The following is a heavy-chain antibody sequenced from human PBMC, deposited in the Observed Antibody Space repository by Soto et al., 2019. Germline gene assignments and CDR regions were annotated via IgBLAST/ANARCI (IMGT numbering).Heavy chain of an antibody. CDR2: IYYSGRT. D-gene: IGHD1-26*01. V-gene: IGHV4-59*01. J-gene: IGHJ4*02. CDR1: GGSISSYD. CDR3: ARARIVGATTFDY. Sequence: QVQLQESGPGLVKPSATRSLTCTVSGGSISSYDWRWIQQPPGKGLEWIGYIYYSGRTNYNPSLKSRVALSVDTSKHQFSLKLSSVTAADTAVYYCARARIVGATTFDYWGQGTLVTGSS.